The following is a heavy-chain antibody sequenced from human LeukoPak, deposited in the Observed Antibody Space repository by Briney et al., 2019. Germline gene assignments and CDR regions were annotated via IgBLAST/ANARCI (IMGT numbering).Heavy chain of an antibody. V-gene: IGHV3-7*01. Sequence: GGSLRHSCAASGFTFSTYWMSWVRQAPGKGLEWVANIKQDGSEKYYVDSVKGRFTISRDNAKNSLYLQMNTLRPEDTAVYYCARERQNKDFWSGGDYWGQGTLVTVSS. CDR2: IKQDGSEK. D-gene: IGHD3-3*01. J-gene: IGHJ4*02. CDR3: ARERQNKDFWSGGDY. CDR1: GFTFSTYW.